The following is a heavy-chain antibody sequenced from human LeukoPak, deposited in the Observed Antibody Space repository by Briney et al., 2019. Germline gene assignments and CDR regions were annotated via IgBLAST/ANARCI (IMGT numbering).Heavy chain of an antibody. J-gene: IGHJ4*02. CDR3: ARDARFGELDY. V-gene: IGHV1-18*01. Sequence: GASVKVSCKASGYSSTSYGISWVRQAPGQGLEWMGWISGYNGNTDYAQKFQGRVTMTTDTSTSTAYMELRSLRSDDTAVYFCARDARFGELDYWGQGTLDTVSS. CDR1: GYSSTSYG. CDR2: ISGYNGNT. D-gene: IGHD3-10*01.